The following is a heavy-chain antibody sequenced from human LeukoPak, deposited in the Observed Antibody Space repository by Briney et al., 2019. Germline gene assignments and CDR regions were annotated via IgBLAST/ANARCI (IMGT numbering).Heavy chain of an antibody. CDR2: IYYSGST. CDR3: ARAVSGRFDY. CDR1: GGSISSSSYY. J-gene: IGHJ4*02. Sequence: SETLSLTCTVSGGSISSSSYYWGWIRQPPGKGLEWIGSIYYSGSTNYNPSLNSRVTISVDTSKNQFSLRLSSVTAADTAIYYCARAVSGRFDYWGQGTLVTVSS. V-gene: IGHV4-39*07. D-gene: IGHD6-19*01.